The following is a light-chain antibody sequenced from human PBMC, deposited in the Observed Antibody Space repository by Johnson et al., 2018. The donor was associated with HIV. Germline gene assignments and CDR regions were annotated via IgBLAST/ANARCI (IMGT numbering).Light chain of an antibody. V-gene: IGLV1-51*01. Sequence: QSVLTQPPSVSAAPGQKVTISCSGSSSNIGNNYVSWYQQLPGRAPKLLIYDNNKRPSGIPDRFSGSKSGTSATLGITGLQTGYEADYYCGTWDSSLSAFYVFGTGTKVTVL. J-gene: IGLJ1*01. CDR1: SSNIGNNY. CDR2: DNN. CDR3: GTWDSSLSAFYV.